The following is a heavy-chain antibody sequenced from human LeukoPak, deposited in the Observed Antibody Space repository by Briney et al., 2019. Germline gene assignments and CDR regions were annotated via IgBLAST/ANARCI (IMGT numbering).Heavy chain of an antibody. D-gene: IGHD3-22*01. Sequence: PSETLSLTCTVSGGSISSRSYYWGWIRQPPGKGLEWIGSIYYSGSTYYNPSLKSRVTISVDTSKNQFSLKLSSVTAADTAVYYCARRYYYDSSGYYWLNKDRDAFDIWGQGTMVTVSS. J-gene: IGHJ3*02. V-gene: IGHV4-39*01. CDR2: IYYSGST. CDR1: GGSISSRSYY. CDR3: ARRYYYDSSGYYWLNKDRDAFDI.